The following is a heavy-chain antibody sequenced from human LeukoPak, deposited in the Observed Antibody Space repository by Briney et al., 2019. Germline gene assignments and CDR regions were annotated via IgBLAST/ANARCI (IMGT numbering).Heavy chain of an antibody. CDR1: GGSISSYY. V-gene: IGHV4-59*01. J-gene: IGHJ2*01. Sequence: SETLSLTCTVSGGSISSYYWSWIRQPPGKGLEWIGYIYYSGSTNYNPSLKSRVTISVDTSKNQFSLKLSSVTAADTAVYYCASNVLMVYAEVSYFDLWGRGTLVTVSS. CDR3: ASNVLMVYAEVSYFDL. CDR2: IYYSGST. D-gene: IGHD2-8*01.